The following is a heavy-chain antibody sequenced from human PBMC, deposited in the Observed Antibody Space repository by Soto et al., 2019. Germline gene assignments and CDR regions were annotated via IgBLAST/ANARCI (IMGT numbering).Heavy chain of an antibody. Sequence: GGSLRLSCAASGFTFSSYSMNWVRQAPGKGLEWVANIKQDGSEKYYVDSVKGRFTIPRDNAKNSLYLQMNSLRAEDTAVYYCARDLFEAARRGEYAFDIWGQGTMVTVSS. CDR2: IKQDGSEK. CDR3: ARDLFEAARRGEYAFDI. CDR1: GFTFSSYS. J-gene: IGHJ3*02. V-gene: IGHV3-7*03. D-gene: IGHD3-16*01.